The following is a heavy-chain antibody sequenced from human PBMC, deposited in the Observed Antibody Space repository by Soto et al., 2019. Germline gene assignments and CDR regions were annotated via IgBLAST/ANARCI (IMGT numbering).Heavy chain of an antibody. CDR1: GASFSGYY. CDR2: INYSETT. D-gene: IGHD4-17*01. CDR3: ATHPPYGPLDH. V-gene: IGHV4-34*01. Sequence: PSETLSLTCGVPGASFSGYYWSWVRQPPGKGLEWIGEINYSETTTYNPSLKSRVTISVDTSKNQFSLRLTSVTAADTAVYYCATHPPYGPLDHWGQGTLVTVSS. J-gene: IGHJ4*02.